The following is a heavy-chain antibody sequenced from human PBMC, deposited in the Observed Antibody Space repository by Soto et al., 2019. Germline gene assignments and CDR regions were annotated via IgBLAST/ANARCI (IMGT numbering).Heavy chain of an antibody. Sequence: EVQLVESGGGLVQPGGSLRLSCAASGFTVSSNYMSWVRQAPGKGLEWVSVIYSGGSTYYADSVKGRFTISRDNSKNTLYLQMNSLRAEDTAVYYCARSPTTVTGAFDIWRQGTMVTVSS. D-gene: IGHD4-17*01. J-gene: IGHJ3*02. CDR1: GFTVSSNY. V-gene: IGHV3-66*01. CDR3: ARSPTTVTGAFDI. CDR2: IYSGGST.